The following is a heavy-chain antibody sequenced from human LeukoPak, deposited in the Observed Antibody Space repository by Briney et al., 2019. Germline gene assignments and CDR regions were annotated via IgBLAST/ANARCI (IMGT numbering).Heavy chain of an antibody. V-gene: IGHV4-59*01. Sequence: SETLSLTCTVSGGSMSSFYWSWIRQPPGKGLEWIGYIYYSGSTNYNPSLKSRVTISVDTSKNQFSLKLSSVTAADTAVYYCARGALRTVVVGTRYYYYMDVWSRGTTVTVSS. D-gene: IGHD3-22*01. J-gene: IGHJ6*03. CDR3: ARGALRTVVVGTRYYYYMDV. CDR2: IYYSGST. CDR1: GGSMSSFY.